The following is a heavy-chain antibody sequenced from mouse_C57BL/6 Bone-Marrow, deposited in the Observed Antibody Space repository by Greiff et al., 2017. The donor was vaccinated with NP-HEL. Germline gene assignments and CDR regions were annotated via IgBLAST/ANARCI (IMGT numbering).Heavy chain of an antibody. CDR2: INPSSGYT. Sequence: VQLQESGAELAKPGASVKLSCKASGYTFTSYWMHWVKQRPGQGLEWIGYINPSSGYTKYNQKFKDKATLTADQSSSTAYMQLSSLTYEDSAVYYCAREGFYWGQGTTLTVSS. V-gene: IGHV1-7*01. J-gene: IGHJ2*01. CDR1: GYTFTSYW. CDR3: AREGFY.